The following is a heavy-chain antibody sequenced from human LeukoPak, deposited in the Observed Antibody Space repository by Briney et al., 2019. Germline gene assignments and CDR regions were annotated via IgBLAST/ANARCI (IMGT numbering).Heavy chain of an antibody. CDR3: AREAYSSSSVLFDY. J-gene: IGHJ4*02. CDR2: IYYSGST. Sequence: PLETLSLTCTVSGGSICSSSHYWSWIRQPPGKGLEWIGYIYYSGSTNYNPSLKSRVTISVDTSKNQFSLKLSSVTAADTAAYYCAREAYSSSSVLFDYWGQGTLVTVSS. V-gene: IGHV4-61*01. D-gene: IGHD6-6*01. CDR1: GGSICSSSHY.